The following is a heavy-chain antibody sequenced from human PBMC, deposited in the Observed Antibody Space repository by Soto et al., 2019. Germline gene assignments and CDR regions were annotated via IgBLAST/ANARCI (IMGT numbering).Heavy chain of an antibody. CDR3: VRDVPAAGTDWFDP. Sequence: SETLSLTCSVSGGSINNYWWSWIRQAADKRLEWIGRLHSTGATNYNPSLRSRVTMSVDKSKNQFSLNLASVTAADTAVYYCVRDVPAAGTDWFDPWGQGTLVTVSS. CDR1: GGSINNYW. V-gene: IGHV4-4*07. J-gene: IGHJ5*02. CDR2: LHSTGAT. D-gene: IGHD6-13*01.